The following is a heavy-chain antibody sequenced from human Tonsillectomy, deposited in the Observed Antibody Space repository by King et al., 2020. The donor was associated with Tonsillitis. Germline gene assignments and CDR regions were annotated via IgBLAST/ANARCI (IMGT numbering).Heavy chain of an antibody. D-gene: IGHD3-22*01. CDR2: ISAYNGNT. Sequence: QLVQSGAEVKKPGASVKVSCKASGYTFTSYGISWVRQAPGQGLEWMGWISAYNGNTNYAQKVQGRVTMTTDKSTSTAYMELRSLRSDDTAGYYCARDPLGFYDSSGYIDYWGQGTLVTVSS. V-gene: IGHV1-18*01. J-gene: IGHJ4*02. CDR1: GYTFTSYG. CDR3: ARDPLGFYDSSGYIDY.